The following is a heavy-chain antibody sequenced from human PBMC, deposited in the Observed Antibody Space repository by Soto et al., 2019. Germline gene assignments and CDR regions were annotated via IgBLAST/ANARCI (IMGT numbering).Heavy chain of an antibody. CDR3: ASRDPGPTVDY. CDR1: GGTSAGNDG. CDR2: IYRTGST. J-gene: IGHJ4*02. V-gene: IGHV4-4*02. Sequence: TWTVAGGTSAGNDGRTWVKQPPGQGLEWIGEIYRTGSTNYNPSLKSRVTISLDKSENQFSLKVTSLTAADTSVYYCASRDPGPTVDYWCPAPLVTVS. D-gene: IGHD1-26*01.